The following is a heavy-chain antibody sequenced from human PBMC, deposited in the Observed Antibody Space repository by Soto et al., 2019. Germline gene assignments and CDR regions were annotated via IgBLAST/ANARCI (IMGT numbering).Heavy chain of an antibody. CDR1: GGSITSYF. CDR2: IYYSGST. J-gene: IGHJ4*02. CDR3: ARDRYYDSTGYYDY. Sequence: SETLSLTCAVSGGSITSYFWSWIRQSPGKGLEWIGYIYYSGSTKYNPSLQSRVTMSVDTSKNQFSLKPSSVTAADTAMYYSARDRYYDSTGYYDYCGQGPLVTVYS. V-gene: IGHV4-59*01. D-gene: IGHD3-22*01.